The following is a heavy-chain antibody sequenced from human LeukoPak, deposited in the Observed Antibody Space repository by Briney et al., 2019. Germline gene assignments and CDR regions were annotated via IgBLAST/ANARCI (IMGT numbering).Heavy chain of an antibody. J-gene: IGHJ4*02. CDR3: AKDYVGSGWYYFDY. CDR1: GFTFSSYA. D-gene: IGHD6-19*01. CDR2: ISGSGST. V-gene: IGHV3-23*01. Sequence: GGSLRLSCAASGFTFSSYAMSWVRQAPGKGLEWVSAISGSGSTYYADSVKGRFTISRDNSKNTLYLQTNSLRAEDTAVYYCAKDYVGSGWYYFDYWGQGTLVTVSS.